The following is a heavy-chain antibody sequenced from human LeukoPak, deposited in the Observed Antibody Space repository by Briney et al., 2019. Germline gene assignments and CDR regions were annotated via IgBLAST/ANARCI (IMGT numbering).Heavy chain of an antibody. CDR2: ISSSGSTI. CDR1: GLTVSNNF. V-gene: IGHV3-11*04. Sequence: GGSLRLSCAASGLTVSNNFMSWVRQAPGKGLEWVSYISSSGSTIYYADSVKGRFTISRDNAKNSLYLQMNSLRVEDTAVYYCARDVAVGPVYWGQGTLVTVSS. J-gene: IGHJ1*01. CDR3: ARDVAVGPVY.